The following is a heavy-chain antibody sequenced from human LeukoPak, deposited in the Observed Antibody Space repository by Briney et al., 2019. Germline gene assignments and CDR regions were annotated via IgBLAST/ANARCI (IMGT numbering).Heavy chain of an antibody. CDR2: IKEDGSET. CDR3: GRDSFETDIDY. J-gene: IGHJ4*02. D-gene: IGHD1-14*01. Sequence: GGSLRLSCAASGFTFSTYWMSWVRQAPGKGLEWVANIKEDGSETYYVDSPRGRFTISRDNLKNSLYLQINSLRAEDTAVYYCGRDSFETDIDYWGQGTLVTVSS. CDR1: GFTFSTYW. V-gene: IGHV3-7*01.